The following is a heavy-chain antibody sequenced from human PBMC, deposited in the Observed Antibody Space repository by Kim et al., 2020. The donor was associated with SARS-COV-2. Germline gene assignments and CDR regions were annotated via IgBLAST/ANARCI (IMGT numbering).Heavy chain of an antibody. D-gene: IGHD6-19*01. V-gene: IGHV3-43*01. J-gene: IGHJ4*02. Sequence: SVKGRFTISRDNSKNSLYLQMNSLRTEDTALYYCAKGSIAVAGTGYYFDYWGQGTLVTVSS. CDR3: AKGSIAVAGTGYYFDY.